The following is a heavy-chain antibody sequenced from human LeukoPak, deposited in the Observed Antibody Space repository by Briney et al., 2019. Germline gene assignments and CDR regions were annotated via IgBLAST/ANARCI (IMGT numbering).Heavy chain of an antibody. V-gene: IGHV4-39*01. CDR3: VKSGGYGLIDY. J-gene: IGHJ4*02. CDR2: IYYTGNT. CDR1: GASISGSGYY. D-gene: IGHD1-26*01. Sequence: SETLSLTCAVSGASISGSGYYLGWIRQSPGKGLEWIGNIYYTGNTYYNATLQSRVTISIDTSENQFSLRLNSVTAADTAMYYCVKSGGYGLIDYWGPGTLVTVSS.